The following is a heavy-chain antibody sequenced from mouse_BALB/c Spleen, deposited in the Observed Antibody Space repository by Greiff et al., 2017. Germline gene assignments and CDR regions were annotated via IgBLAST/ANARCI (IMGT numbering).Heavy chain of an antibody. D-gene: IGHD1-1*01. V-gene: IGHV1-18*01. CDR1: GYTFTDYN. J-gene: IGHJ4*01. Sequence: EVQLQQSGPELVKPGASVKIPCKASGYTFTDYNMDWVKQSHGKSLEWIGDINPNNGGTIYNQKFKGKATLTVDKSSSTAYMELRSLTSEDTAVYYCARRSGSSYPYYAMDYWGQGTSVTVSS. CDR3: ARRSGSSYPYYAMDY. CDR2: INPNNGGT.